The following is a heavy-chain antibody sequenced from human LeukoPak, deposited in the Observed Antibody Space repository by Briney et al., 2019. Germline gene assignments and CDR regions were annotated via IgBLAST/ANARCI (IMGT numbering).Heavy chain of an antibody. CDR1: GFTFSSYG. CDR2: IWYDGSNK. Sequence: PGGSLRLSCAASGFTFSSYGMHWVRQAPGKGLEWVAVIWYDGSNKYYADSVKGRFTISRDNSKNTLYLQMNSLRAEDTAVYYCAREPPHYYDSSGYPWGQGTLVTVSS. CDR3: AREPPHYYDSSGYP. V-gene: IGHV3-30*19. J-gene: IGHJ5*02. D-gene: IGHD3-22*01.